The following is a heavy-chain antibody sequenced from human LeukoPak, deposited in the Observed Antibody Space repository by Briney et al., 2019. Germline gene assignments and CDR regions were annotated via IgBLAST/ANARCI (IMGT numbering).Heavy chain of an antibody. CDR1: GGSISSGGYY. Sequence: PSQTLSLTCTVSGGSISSGGYYWSWIRQHPRKGLEWIGYIYYSGSTYYNPSLKSRVTISVDTSKNQFSLKLSSVTAADTAVYYCARGFGKNYYDSSGYYGFDYWGQGTLVTVSS. J-gene: IGHJ4*02. D-gene: IGHD3-22*01. V-gene: IGHV4-31*03. CDR2: IYYSGST. CDR3: ARGFGKNYYDSSGYYGFDY.